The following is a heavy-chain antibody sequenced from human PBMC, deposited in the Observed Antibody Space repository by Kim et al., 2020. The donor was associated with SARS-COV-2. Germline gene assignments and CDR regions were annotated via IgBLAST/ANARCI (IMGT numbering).Heavy chain of an antibody. CDR2: RYINGKT. V-gene: IGHV4-61*02. D-gene: IGHD6-13*01. Sequence: SETLSLTCTVSSGSISSGNYYWNWIRQPAGKGLEWIGRRYINGKTNYNPSLQGRVTMSLDTSKNHFSLRLTSVTAADTAVYYCARGRYSSTWDAYFYYGLDVWGQGTTVTVSS. CDR3: ARGRYSSTWDAYFYYGLDV. J-gene: IGHJ6*02. CDR1: SGSISSGNYY.